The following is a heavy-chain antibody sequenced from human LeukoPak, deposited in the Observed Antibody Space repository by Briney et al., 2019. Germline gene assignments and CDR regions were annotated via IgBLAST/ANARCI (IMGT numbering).Heavy chain of an antibody. J-gene: IGHJ4*02. Sequence: GGSLRLSCAASGFTFDDYAMHWVRQAPGKGLEWVSGISWNSGSIGYADSVKGRFTISRDNAKNSLYLQMNSLRAEDTALYYCAKSDSSGYFGVFDYWGQGTLVTVSS. CDR1: GFTFDDYA. D-gene: IGHD3-22*01. CDR3: AKSDSSGYFGVFDY. V-gene: IGHV3-9*01. CDR2: ISWNSGSI.